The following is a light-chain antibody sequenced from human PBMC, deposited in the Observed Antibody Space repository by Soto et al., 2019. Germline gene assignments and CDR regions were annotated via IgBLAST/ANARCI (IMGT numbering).Light chain of an antibody. CDR1: QSVSSSY. CDR3: QQYGSSPDT. J-gene: IGKJ2*01. V-gene: IGKV3-20*01. CDR2: GAS. Sequence: EVVLTQSPDTLSLPPGERATLSCRASQSVSSSYLAWYQQKPGQAPRLLIYGASSRATGIPDRFSGSGSGTDFTLTISRLEPEDFAVYYCQQYGSSPDTFGQGTKLEIK.